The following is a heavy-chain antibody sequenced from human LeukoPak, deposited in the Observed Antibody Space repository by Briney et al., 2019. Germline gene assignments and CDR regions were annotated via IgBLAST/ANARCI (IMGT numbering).Heavy chain of an antibody. V-gene: IGHV3-23*01. CDR2: IGGIGGAT. J-gene: IGHJ4*02. CDR1: GFTFTSYA. D-gene: IGHD3-22*01. Sequence: GGSLRLSCAASGFTFTSYAMSWVRQAPGEGLEWVSAIGGIGGATYYADSGNGRFTISRDNSNNTLHLQMNSLRAEDTARYYCAKATRARVVDNFFDYWGQGALVSVAS. CDR3: AKATRARVVDNFFDY.